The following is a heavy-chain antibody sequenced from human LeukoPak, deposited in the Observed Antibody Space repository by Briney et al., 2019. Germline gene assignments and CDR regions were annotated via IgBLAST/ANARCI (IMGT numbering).Heavy chain of an antibody. D-gene: IGHD3-22*01. CDR2: IHYSGST. CDR3: AKCGLDSNGYWTSFDS. J-gene: IGHJ4*02. V-gene: IGHV4-59*01. CDR1: DGSNSRSY. Sequence: SETLSLTCSVSDGSNSRSYWSWIRQPPGKGLEWIGYIHYSGSTNYNPSLKSRAIISVDTSKNRFSLKLNSVTAADTDMYYCAKCGLDSNGYWTSFDSWGQGTLVTVSS.